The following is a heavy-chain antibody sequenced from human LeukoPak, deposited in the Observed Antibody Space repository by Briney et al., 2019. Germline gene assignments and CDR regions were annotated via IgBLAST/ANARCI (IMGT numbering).Heavy chain of an antibody. CDR2: MNPNSGNT. Sequence: ASVKVSCKASGYTFTDYYMHWVRQATGQGLEWMGWMNPNSGNTGYAQKFQGRVTMTRNTSISTAYMELSSLRSEDTAVYYCARGLPGSGSYYILNYYYYGMDVWGQGTTVTVSS. J-gene: IGHJ6*02. D-gene: IGHD3-10*01. CDR1: GYTFTDYY. CDR3: ARGLPGSGSYYILNYYYYGMDV. V-gene: IGHV1-8*02.